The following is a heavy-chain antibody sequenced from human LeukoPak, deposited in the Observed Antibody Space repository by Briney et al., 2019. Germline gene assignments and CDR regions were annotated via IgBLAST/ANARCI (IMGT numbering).Heavy chain of an antibody. CDR3: ARKISAAGSSWFDP. V-gene: IGHV4-4*02. CDR1: GGSISSGNW. D-gene: IGHD6-13*01. J-gene: IGHJ5*02. CDR2: IYHSGST. Sequence: SETLSLTCAVSGGSISSGNWWSWVRQPPGKGLEWIGEIYHSGSTNYNPSFKSRLTISVDKSKNPFSLKLSSVTAADTAVYYCARKISAAGSSWFDPWGEGNLVTVSS.